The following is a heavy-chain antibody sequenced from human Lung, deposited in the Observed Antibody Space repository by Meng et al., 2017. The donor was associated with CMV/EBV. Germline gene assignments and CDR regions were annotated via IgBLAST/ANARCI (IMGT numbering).Heavy chain of an antibody. D-gene: IGHD2-2*02. Sequence: GESXKISCAASGFTFSDYYMSWIRQAPGKGLEWVSYISSSGTTIYYADSVKGRFTISRDNAKNSLYLQMNNLRAEDTAVYYCARGGRYPDYWGQGTLVTVSS. J-gene: IGHJ4*02. CDR3: ARGGRYPDY. V-gene: IGHV3-11*04. CDR1: GFTFSDYY. CDR2: ISSSGTTI.